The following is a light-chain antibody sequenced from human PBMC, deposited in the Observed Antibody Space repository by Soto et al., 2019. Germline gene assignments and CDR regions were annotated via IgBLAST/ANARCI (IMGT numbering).Light chain of an antibody. V-gene: IGLV2-14*01. J-gene: IGLJ1*01. CDR2: AVN. Sequence: QSALTQPASVSGSPGQSITISCTGTNSDVGGYNYVSWYQQHPGKAPKLMIYAVNNRPSGVSNRFSGSKSGNTASLTISGLQAEDEADYYCSSFTSSRSYVFGTGTKVTVL. CDR3: SSFTSSRSYV. CDR1: NSDVGGYNY.